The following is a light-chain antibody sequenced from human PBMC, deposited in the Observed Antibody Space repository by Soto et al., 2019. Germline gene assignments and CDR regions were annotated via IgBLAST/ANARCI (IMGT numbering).Light chain of an antibody. CDR1: QDISTY. CDR3: QQRSSWPLT. V-gene: IGKV3-11*01. CDR2: DTF. J-gene: IGKJ4*01. Sequence: IVLTQSPASLSLSPGERATLFCRANQDISTYLAWYQQKPGQAPRLFIYDTFNRASDVPDRFTGSGSGTVFTLTINYVAPDDSATYFCQQRSSWPLTFGGGTKVEI.